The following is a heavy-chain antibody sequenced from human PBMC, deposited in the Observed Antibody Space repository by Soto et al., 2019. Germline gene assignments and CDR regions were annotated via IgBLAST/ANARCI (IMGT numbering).Heavy chain of an antibody. V-gene: IGHV3-74*01. CDR1: GFTFSSYW. Sequence: PGGSLRLSCAASGFTFSSYWMHWVRQAPGKGLVWVSRINSDGSSTSYADSVKGRFTISRDNAKNTLYLQMNSLRAEDTAVYYCARVVDGDYVEDFWGQGTLVTVSS. J-gene: IGHJ4*02. D-gene: IGHD4-17*01. CDR2: INSDGSST. CDR3: ARVVDGDYVEDF.